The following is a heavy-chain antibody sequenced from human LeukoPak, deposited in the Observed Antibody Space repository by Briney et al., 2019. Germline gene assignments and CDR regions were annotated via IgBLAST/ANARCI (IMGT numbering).Heavy chain of an antibody. V-gene: IGHV1-2*02. D-gene: IGHD1-26*01. CDR2: INPNSGGT. CDR1: GYTFTGYY. CDR3: ARDVSGSYPAYYFDY. J-gene: IGHJ4*02. Sequence: WASVKVSCKASGYTFTGYYMHWVRQAPGQGLEWMGWINPNSGGTNYAQKFQGRVTMTRDTSISTAYMELSRLRSDDTAVYYCARDVSGSYPAYYFDYWGQGTLVTVSS.